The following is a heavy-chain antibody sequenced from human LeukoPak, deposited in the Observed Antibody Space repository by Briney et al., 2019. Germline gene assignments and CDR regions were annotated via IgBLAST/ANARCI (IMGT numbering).Heavy chain of an antibody. CDR1: GYTLTELS. J-gene: IGHJ4*02. Sequence: ASVKVSCKVSGYTLTELSMHWVRQAPGQGLEWMGWINPNSGGTNYAQKFRGRVTMTRDTSISTAYMELSRLRSDDTAVYYCATQGLGWGQGTLVTVSS. CDR3: ATQGLG. V-gene: IGHV1-2*02. CDR2: INPNSGGT.